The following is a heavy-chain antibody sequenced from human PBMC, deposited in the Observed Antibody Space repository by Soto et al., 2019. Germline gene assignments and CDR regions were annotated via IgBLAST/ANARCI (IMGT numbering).Heavy chain of an antibody. Sequence: QVQLQESGPGLVKPSQTLSLTCTASGGSISSGGYYWSWMRQHPGKGLEWIGYIYYSGSTYYNPSLKSRVTRSVHTSNNQLSLQLSSVTAADSAVYYCVRSRATGSYPHDFQPWGQGTLVTVSS. J-gene: IGHJ1*01. V-gene: IGHV4-31*03. CDR2: IYYSGST. CDR3: VRSRATGSYPHDFQP. D-gene: IGHD1-26*01. CDR1: GGSISSGGYY.